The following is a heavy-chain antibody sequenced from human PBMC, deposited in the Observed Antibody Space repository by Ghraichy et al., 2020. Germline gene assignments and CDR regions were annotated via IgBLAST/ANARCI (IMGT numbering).Heavy chain of an antibody. D-gene: IGHD6-19*01. V-gene: IGHV3-7*01. CDR2: IKKDGSEK. CDR1: GFTFSSYW. J-gene: IGHJ4*02. CDR3: ARDLGSGWYFDY. Sequence: GGSLNISCAASGFTFSSYWMSWVRQAPGKGLEWVANIKKDGSEKYYVDSVKGRFTISRDNAKNSLYLQMNSLRAEDTAVYYCARDLGSGWYFDYWGQGTLVTVSS.